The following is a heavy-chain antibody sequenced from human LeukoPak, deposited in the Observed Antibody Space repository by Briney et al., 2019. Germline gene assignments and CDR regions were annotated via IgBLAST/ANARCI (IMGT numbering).Heavy chain of an antibody. Sequence: PGGSLRLSCAGSGFTFSDFWMTWVRQTPGKGLEWVANIKEDGTEKNLVDSVKGRFTISRDNSKNTLYLQMNSLRAEDTAVYYCAKATRSSSGYYYVGFDYWGQGTLVTVSS. D-gene: IGHD3-22*01. CDR3: AKATRSSSGYYYVGFDY. CDR2: IKEDGTEK. J-gene: IGHJ4*02. V-gene: IGHV3-7*01. CDR1: GFTFSDFW.